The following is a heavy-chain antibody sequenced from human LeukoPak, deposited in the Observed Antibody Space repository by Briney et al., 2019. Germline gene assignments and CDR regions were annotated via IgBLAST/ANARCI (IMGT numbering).Heavy chain of an antibody. J-gene: IGHJ4*02. CDR3: ARAESIVATIDY. V-gene: IGHV3-21*01. Sequence: GGSLRISFAASGFTFSSYTMNWGRQAPGQRPNWVSSISSSSSYIYYADSVKGRFTISRDNAKNSLYLQMNSLRAEDTAVYYCARAESIVATIDYWGQGTLVTVSS. D-gene: IGHD5-12*01. CDR2: ISSSSSYI. CDR1: GFTFSSYT.